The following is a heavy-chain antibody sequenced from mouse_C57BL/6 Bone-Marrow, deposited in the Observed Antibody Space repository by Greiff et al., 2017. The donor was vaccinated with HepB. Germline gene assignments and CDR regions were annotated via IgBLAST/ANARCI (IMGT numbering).Heavy chain of an antibody. CDR1: GFTFTDYY. Sequence: EVKLMESGGGLVQPGGSLSLSCAASGFTFTDYYMSWVRQPPGKALEWLGFIRNKANGYTTEYSASVKGRFTISRDNSQSILYLQMNALRAEDSATYYCASSYYYGSSYYWYFDVWGTGTTVTVSS. V-gene: IGHV7-3*01. CDR3: ASSYYYGSSYYWYFDV. D-gene: IGHD1-1*01. CDR2: IRNKANGYTT. J-gene: IGHJ1*03.